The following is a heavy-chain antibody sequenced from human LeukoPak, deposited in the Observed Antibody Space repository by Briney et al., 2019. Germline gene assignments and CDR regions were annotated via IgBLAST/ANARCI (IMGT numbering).Heavy chain of an antibody. J-gene: IGHJ4*02. CDR1: GGSISSSSYY. CDR3: ARVKAAAGDN. D-gene: IGHD6-13*01. V-gene: IGHV4-39*07. CDR2: IYYSGST. Sequence: PSETLSLTCTVSGGSISSSSYYWGWIRQPPGKGLEWIGSIYYSGSTYYNPSLKSRVTISVDTSKNQFSLKLSSVTAADTAVYYCARVKAAAGDNWGQGTLVTVSS.